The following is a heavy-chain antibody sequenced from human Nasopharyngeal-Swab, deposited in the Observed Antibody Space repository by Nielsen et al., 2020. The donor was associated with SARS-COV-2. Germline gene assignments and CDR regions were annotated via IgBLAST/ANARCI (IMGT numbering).Heavy chain of an antibody. V-gene: IGHV4-39*01. CDR1: GGSISSSSYY. Sequence: SETLSLTCTVSGGSISSSSYYWGWIRQPPGKGLEWIGSIYYSGSTYYNPPLKSRVTISVDTSKNQFSLKLSSVTAADTAVYYYARVLVSLTGDLDSWGQGTPVTVSS. J-gene: IGHJ4*02. D-gene: IGHD3-16*02. CDR3: ARVLVSLTGDLDS. CDR2: IYYSGST.